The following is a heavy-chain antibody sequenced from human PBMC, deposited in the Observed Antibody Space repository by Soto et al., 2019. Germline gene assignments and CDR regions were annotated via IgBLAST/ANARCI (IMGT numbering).Heavy chain of an antibody. CDR2: ISGYNGVT. V-gene: IGHV1-18*04. Sequence: QVQLVQSGDEVKKSGASVKVSCKASGYTFSNYGISWVRQAPGQGLEWMGWISGYNGVTAYAQNVQGRVTMTIDTPTRTVFMELTSLRSNDTAVYYCARDEGIRGFDSWGQGTLVTVSS. J-gene: IGHJ4*02. CDR1: GYTFSNYG. CDR3: ARDEGIRGFDS. D-gene: IGHD3-10*01.